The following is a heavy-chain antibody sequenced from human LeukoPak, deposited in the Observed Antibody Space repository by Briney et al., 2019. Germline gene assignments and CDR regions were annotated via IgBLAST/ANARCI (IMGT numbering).Heavy chain of an antibody. J-gene: IGHJ4*02. Sequence: GGSLRISCAASGFIFYDYAMHWVRQVPGRGLEWVSLISGDAVSSFYTDSVKGRFTISRDNNNSSLSLQMRRLTTEDTAFYYCVREQFSHTSNYFDNWGQGILVTVSS. D-gene: IGHD5-24*01. CDR1: GFIFYDYA. V-gene: IGHV3-43*02. CDR3: VREQFSHTSNYFDN. CDR2: ISGDAVSS.